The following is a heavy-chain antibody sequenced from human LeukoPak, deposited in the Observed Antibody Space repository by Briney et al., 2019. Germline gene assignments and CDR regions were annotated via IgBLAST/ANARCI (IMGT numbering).Heavy chain of an antibody. CDR3: AKGREPWELLNWFDP. CDR2: ISYDGTNK. CDR1: GFTFSSYG. Sequence: PGGSLRLSCAASGFTFSSYGMHWVRQAPGKGLEWVAVISYDGTNKYYADSVKGRFTISRDNSKNTLYLQMNSLRAEDTAVYYCAKGREPWELLNWFDPWGQGTLVTVSS. D-gene: IGHD1-26*01. V-gene: IGHV3-30*18. J-gene: IGHJ5*02.